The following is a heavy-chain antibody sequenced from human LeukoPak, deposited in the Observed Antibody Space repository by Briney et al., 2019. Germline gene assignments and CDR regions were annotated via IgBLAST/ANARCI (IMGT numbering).Heavy chain of an antibody. J-gene: IGHJ4*02. Sequence: GGSLRLSCAASGFTFSSYIINWVRQAPGKRLESVSYVSSGSSSIYYADSVKGRFTISRENAQNSLYLQMNSLTAEDTAVYYCVREDRDANYYLDYWGQGTLVTVSS. D-gene: IGHD5-24*01. V-gene: IGHV3-21*01. CDR1: GFTFSSYI. CDR3: VREDRDANYYLDY. CDR2: VSSGSSSI.